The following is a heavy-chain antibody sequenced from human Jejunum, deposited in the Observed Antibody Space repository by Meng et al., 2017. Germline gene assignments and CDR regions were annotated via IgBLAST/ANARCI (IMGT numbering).Heavy chain of an antibody. Sequence: VYLQESAPGCVKASWTLSLTCALSVPPVNNPKWYRWVRQSPEKGLEWIGEIFHTGSTNYNPSLKSRVTISIDKSKTLLSLNLRSVTAADTAVYYCAKAADYNLDYWGQGTLVTVSS. D-gene: IGHD4-11*01. J-gene: IGHJ4*02. CDR3: AKAADYNLDY. V-gene: IGHV4-4*02. CDR1: VPPVNNPKW. CDR2: IFHTGST.